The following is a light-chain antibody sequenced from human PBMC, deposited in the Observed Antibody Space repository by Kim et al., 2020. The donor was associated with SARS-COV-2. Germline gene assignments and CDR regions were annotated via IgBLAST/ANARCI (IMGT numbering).Light chain of an antibody. Sequence: EIVMTQSPATLSMSPGERASLSCRASQSLTHVISHLIWYQQKPGQPPRLLFYDASTRATGIPARFSASGSGTDFTLTISSLQSEDVAVYYCLQYINWPYTFGQGTKLEI. CDR2: DAS. J-gene: IGKJ2*01. V-gene: IGKV3-15*01. CDR3: LQYINWPYT. CDR1: QSLTHVISH.